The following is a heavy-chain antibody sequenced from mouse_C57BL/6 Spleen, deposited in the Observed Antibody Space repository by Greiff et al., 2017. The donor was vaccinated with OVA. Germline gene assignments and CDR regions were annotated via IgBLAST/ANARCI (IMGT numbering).Heavy chain of an antibody. D-gene: IGHD1-1*01. Sequence: QVQLQQSGAELVKPGASVKMSCKASGYTFTSYWITWVKQRPGQGLEWIGDIYPGSGSTNYNEKFKSKATLTVDTSSSTAYMQLSSLTSEDSAVYYCARGTVVVSPCAMDYWGQGTSVTVSS. CDR3: ARGTVVVSPCAMDY. CDR1: GYTFTSYW. CDR2: IYPGSGST. V-gene: IGHV1-55*01. J-gene: IGHJ4*01.